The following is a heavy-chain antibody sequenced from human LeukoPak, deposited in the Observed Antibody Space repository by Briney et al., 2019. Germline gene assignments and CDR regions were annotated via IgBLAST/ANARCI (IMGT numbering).Heavy chain of an antibody. Sequence: GGSLRLSCAAPGFIFSNYGFHWVRQAPGKGLEWVAVISYNAGYKHYTDSVKDRFTISRDDSKSTVFLQMNSLRAEDTALYYCAREPIDGDCQFDYWGQGTLVTVSS. CDR2: ISYNAGYK. CDR1: GFIFSNYG. V-gene: IGHV3-30*12. J-gene: IGHJ4*02. D-gene: IGHD2-21*02. CDR3: AREPIDGDCQFDY.